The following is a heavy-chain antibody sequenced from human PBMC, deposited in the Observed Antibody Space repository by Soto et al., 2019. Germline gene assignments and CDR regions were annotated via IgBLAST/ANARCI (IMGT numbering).Heavy chain of an antibody. Sequence: SLRLSCAASGFTFSSYGMHWVRQAPGKGLEWVAVIWYDGSNKYYADSVKGRFTISRDNSKNTLYLQMNSLRAEDTAVYYCARNWGGDYYYGMDVWGQGTTVTVSS. J-gene: IGHJ6*02. CDR2: IWYDGSNK. V-gene: IGHV3-33*01. D-gene: IGHD7-27*01. CDR1: GFTFSSYG. CDR3: ARNWGGDYYYGMDV.